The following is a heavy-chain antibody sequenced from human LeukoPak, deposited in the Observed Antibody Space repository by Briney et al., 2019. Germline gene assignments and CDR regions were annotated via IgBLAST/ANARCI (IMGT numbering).Heavy chain of an antibody. Sequence: GSLRLSCAASGFTFSSYAMSWVRQAPGKGLEWVSAISGSGGSTYYADSVKGRFTISRDNSKNTLYLQMNSLRAEDTAVYYCAIPLSSGTAFDIWGQGTMVTVSS. D-gene: IGHD3-10*01. CDR2: ISGSGGST. CDR3: AIPLSSGTAFDI. J-gene: IGHJ3*02. CDR1: GFTFSSYA. V-gene: IGHV3-23*01.